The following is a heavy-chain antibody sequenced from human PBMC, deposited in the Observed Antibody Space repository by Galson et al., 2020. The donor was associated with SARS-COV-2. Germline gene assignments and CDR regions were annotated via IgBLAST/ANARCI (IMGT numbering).Heavy chain of an antibody. V-gene: IGHV4-39*07. D-gene: IGHD2-15*01. CDR3: ARGYGYCSGGSCYEPDWFDP. Sequence: SETLSLTCPVSGGSISSSSYYWGWIRQPPGKGLEWIGSIYYSGSTYYNPSLKSRVTISVDTSKNQFSLKLSSVTAADTAVYYCARGYGYCSGGSCYEPDWFDPWGQGTLVTVSS. CDR1: GGSISSSSYY. CDR2: IYYSGST. J-gene: IGHJ5*02.